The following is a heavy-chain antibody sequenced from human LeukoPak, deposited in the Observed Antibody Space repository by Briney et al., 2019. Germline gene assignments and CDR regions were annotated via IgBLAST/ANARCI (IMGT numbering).Heavy chain of an antibody. V-gene: IGHV5-51*01. CDR2: IYPGDSDT. D-gene: IGHD6-13*01. J-gene: IGHJ6*03. CDR1: GFIFTHFW. Sequence: GESLKISCKGSGFIFTHFWIGWVRQMPVQGLEWMGIIYPGDSDTTYSPSFQGQVTISADKSTNTAYLQWGSLEASDTAIYYCARQGAAGKYYYYYMDVWGKGTTVTVSS. CDR3: ARQGAAGKYYYYYMDV.